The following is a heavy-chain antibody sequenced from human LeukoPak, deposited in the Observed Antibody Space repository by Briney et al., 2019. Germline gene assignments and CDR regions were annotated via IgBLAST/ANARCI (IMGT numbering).Heavy chain of an antibody. Sequence: SETLSLACTVSGGSVSSGTYYWSWIRQPPGKGLEWIGYIYYSGTTNYNPSLKSRVTISIDTSRNQFSLKLSSVTAADTAVYYCARDQGSGWYRYYFDYWGQGTLVTVSS. CDR1: GGSVSSGTYY. V-gene: IGHV4-61*01. CDR2: IYYSGTT. D-gene: IGHD6-19*01. CDR3: ARDQGSGWYRYYFDY. J-gene: IGHJ4*02.